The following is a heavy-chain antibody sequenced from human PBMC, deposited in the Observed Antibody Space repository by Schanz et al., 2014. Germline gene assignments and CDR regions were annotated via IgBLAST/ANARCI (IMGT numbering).Heavy chain of an antibody. CDR1: GFTFSTFA. D-gene: IGHD2-2*01. Sequence: EVQLVESGGDLVQPGRSLRLSCAASGFTFSTFAMHWVRQAPGKGLDYVSAISSSGGSTYYANSVKGRFTISRDNSKTALYLQMGSLRAEDMGVYYRARVQRAAAAALDLWGQGTLVTVSS. J-gene: IGHJ5*02. V-gene: IGHV3-64*01. CDR3: ARVQRAAAAALDL. CDR2: ISSSGGST.